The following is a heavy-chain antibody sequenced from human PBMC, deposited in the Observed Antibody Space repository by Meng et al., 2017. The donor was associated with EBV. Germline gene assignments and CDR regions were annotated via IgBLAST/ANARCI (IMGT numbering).Heavy chain of an antibody. V-gene: IGHV1-46*01. J-gene: IGHJ4*02. D-gene: IGHD2-21*01. CDR2: INPSGGST. CDR1: GSTFTSYY. CDR3: ARDFCGGDCYLFDY. Sequence: GQLVKAGVEGTKPGASVNGPCKASGSTFTSYYMHWVRQAPGQGLEWMGIINPSGGSTSYAQKFQGRVTMTRDTSTSTVYMELSSLRSEDTAVYYCARDFCGGDCYLFDYWGQGTLVTVSS.